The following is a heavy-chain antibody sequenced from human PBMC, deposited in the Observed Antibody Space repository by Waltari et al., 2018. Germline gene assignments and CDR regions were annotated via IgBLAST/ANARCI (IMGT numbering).Heavy chain of an antibody. Sequence: EVQLVESGGDLIQPGGSLRLSCAASGFTVGNNFMGWVRQAPGKGLEWVSVIYSGGSTNYIDPVRGRFTISRDSSKNTLYLQMNSLRAEDTAVYYCAKVDNVGLNNYWGQGTLVTVSS. CDR2: IYSGGST. CDR1: GFTVGNNF. J-gene: IGHJ4*02. CDR3: AKVDNVGLNNY. V-gene: IGHV3-53*01. D-gene: IGHD1-1*01.